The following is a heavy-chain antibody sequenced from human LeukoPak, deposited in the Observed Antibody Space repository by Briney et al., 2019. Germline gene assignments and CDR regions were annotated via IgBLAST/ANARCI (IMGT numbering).Heavy chain of an antibody. CDR3: ARGPYDNSGFYPSDF. CDR2: INPSGGYT. V-gene: IGHV1-46*01. Sequence: ASVKVSCKASGYIFISNYMYWVRQAPGQGLEWMGMINPSGGYTSYAQKFQGRVTMTRDTSTSTVYMELSNLTSEDSAVYYCARGPYDNSGFYPSDFWGQGTLVTVSS. D-gene: IGHD3-22*01. CDR1: GYIFISNY. J-gene: IGHJ4*02.